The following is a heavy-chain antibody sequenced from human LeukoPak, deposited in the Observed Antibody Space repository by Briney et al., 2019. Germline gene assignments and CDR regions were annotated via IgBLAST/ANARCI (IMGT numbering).Heavy chain of an antibody. Sequence: ASVKVSCKVSGYTLTELSMHWVRQAPGKGLEWMGGFDPEDGETIYAQKFQGRVTMTEDTSTDTAYVELSSLRSEDTAVYYCATGTTGGYGSGSYFLFDYWGQGTLVTVSS. CDR1: GYTLTELS. CDR3: ATGTTGGYGSGSYFLFDY. V-gene: IGHV1-24*01. CDR2: FDPEDGET. D-gene: IGHD3-10*01. J-gene: IGHJ4*02.